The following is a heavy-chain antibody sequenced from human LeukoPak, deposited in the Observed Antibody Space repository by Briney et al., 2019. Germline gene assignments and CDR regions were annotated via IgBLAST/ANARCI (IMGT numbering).Heavy chain of an antibody. CDR2: ISSSSSYI. V-gene: IGHV3-21*01. CDR3: ARQVVPRAFDI. Sequence: GGSLRLSCAASGFTFSSYSMNWVRQAPGKGLEWVSSISSSSSYIYYADSVKGRFTISRDNAKNSLHLQMNSLRAEDTAVYYCARQVVPRAFDIWGQGTMVTVSS. J-gene: IGHJ3*02. CDR1: GFTFSSYS. D-gene: IGHD2-15*01.